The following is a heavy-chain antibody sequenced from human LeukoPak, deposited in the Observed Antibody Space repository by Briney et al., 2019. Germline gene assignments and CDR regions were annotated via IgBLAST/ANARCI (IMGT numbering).Heavy chain of an antibody. CDR3: ARQSIAARRAFDI. V-gene: IGHV4-59*08. D-gene: IGHD6-6*01. Sequence: SETLSHTCSVSGGSISSYYWSWIRQPPGKGLEYIGYSYYSGSTDYNPSLKSRVTISVDTSNQFSLMLTSVTAADTAVYYCARQSIAARRAFDIWGQGTMVTVSS. J-gene: IGHJ3*02. CDR2: SYYSGST. CDR1: GGSISSYY.